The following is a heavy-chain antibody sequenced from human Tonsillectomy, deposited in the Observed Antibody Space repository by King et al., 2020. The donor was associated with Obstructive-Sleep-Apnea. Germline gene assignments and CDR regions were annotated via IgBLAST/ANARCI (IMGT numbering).Heavy chain of an antibody. D-gene: IGHD2-2*01. J-gene: IGHJ6*02. CDR3: ASIGYCSSTSCPDYYYYYGMDV. CDR1: GFTFSSYW. Sequence: VQLVESGGGLVQPGGSLRLSCAASGFTFSSYWMHWVRHAPGKGLVWVSRINSDGSSTTYADSVKGRFTISRDNAKNTLYLQMNSLRAEDTAVYYCASIGYCSSTSCPDYYYYYGMDVWGQGTTVTVSS. CDR2: INSDGSST. V-gene: IGHV3-74*01.